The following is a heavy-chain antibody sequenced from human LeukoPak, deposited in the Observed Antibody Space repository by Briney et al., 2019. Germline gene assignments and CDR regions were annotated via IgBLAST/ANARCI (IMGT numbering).Heavy chain of an antibody. CDR3: ARGDSSGFHDAFDI. D-gene: IGHD3-22*01. CDR2: IYYTGST. Sequence: SETLSLTCTVSGASISSSFWTWIRQSPGKGLEWLAYIYYTGSTNLNPSLKSRLTMSVDTSKNQFSLKLSSVTAADTAVYYCARGDSSGFHDAFDIWGQGTMVTVSS. CDR1: GASISSSF. V-gene: IGHV4-59*12. J-gene: IGHJ3*02.